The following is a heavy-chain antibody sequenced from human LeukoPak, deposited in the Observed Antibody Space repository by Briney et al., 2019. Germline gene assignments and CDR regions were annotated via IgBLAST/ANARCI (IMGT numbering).Heavy chain of an antibody. CDR1: GYTFTSYG. CDR3: ARGGVGATTYVWFDP. CDR2: ISAYNGNT. J-gene: IGHJ5*02. Sequence: ASVKVSCKASGYTFTSYGISWVRQAPGQGLEWMGWISAYNGNTNYAQKRQGRVTMTTDTSTSTAYMELRSLRSDDTAVYYCARGGVGATTYVWFDPWGQGTLVTVSS. D-gene: IGHD1-26*01. V-gene: IGHV1-18*01.